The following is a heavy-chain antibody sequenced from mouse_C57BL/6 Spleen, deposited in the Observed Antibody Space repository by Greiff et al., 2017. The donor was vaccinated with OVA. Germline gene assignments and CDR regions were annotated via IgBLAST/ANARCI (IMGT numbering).Heavy chain of an antibody. Sequence: VKLVESGPGLVAPSQSLSITCTVSGFSLTSYAISWVRQPPGKGLEWLGVIWTGGGTNYNSALKSRLSISKDNSKSQVFLKMNSLQTDDTARYYCARMSYDYDGPYWYFDVWGTGTTVTVSS. D-gene: IGHD2-4*01. J-gene: IGHJ1*03. V-gene: IGHV2-9-1*01. CDR2: IWTGGGT. CDR1: GFSLTSYA. CDR3: ARMSYDYDGPYWYFDV.